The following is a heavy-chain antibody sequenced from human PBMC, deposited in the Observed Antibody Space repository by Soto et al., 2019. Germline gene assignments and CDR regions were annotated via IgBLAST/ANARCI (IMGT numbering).Heavy chain of an antibody. J-gene: IGHJ6*02. CDR3: ARENPRSSGWDV. CDR2: ISSSSSTI. CDR1: GFTLSSYS. Sequence: EVQLVESGGGLVQPGGSLRLSCEASGFTLSSYSMNWARQAPGQGLEWVSYISSSSSTIYYADSVKGRFPISRDNAKNAPYLHMNSLRDEDTAVYYCARENPRSSGWDVWGQGTTVTVSS. V-gene: IGHV3-48*02.